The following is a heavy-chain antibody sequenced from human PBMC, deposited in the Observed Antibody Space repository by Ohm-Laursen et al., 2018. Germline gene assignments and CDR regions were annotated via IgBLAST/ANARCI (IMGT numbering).Heavy chain of an antibody. V-gene: IGHV3-9*01. J-gene: IGHJ3*02. D-gene: IGHD5-18*01. CDR1: GFTFDDYA. CDR2: ITWNSGTV. CDR3: AKDITRIQLWLGDAFDI. Sequence: SLRLSCAASGFTFDDYAMHWVRQAPGKGLEWVSGITWNSGTVTYADSVKGRFTISRDNAKNSLYLQMNSLRAEDTALYYCAKDITRIQLWLGDAFDIWGQGTMVTVSS.